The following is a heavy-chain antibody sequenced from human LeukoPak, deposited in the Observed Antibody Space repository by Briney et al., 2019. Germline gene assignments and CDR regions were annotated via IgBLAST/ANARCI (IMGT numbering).Heavy chain of an antibody. V-gene: IGHV3-74*01. J-gene: IGHJ4*02. CDR1: GFIFSNYY. CDR3: GRGRSPAAVDD. CDR2: INGDGTNV. Sequence: GGSLRLSCAASGFIFSNYYMHWVRQAPGKGLVWVSHINGDGTNVNYADSVKGRFTISRDNAKNTLYLQMNSLRVEDTALYYCGRGRSPAAVDDWGQGTLVTVPS. D-gene: IGHD2-2*01.